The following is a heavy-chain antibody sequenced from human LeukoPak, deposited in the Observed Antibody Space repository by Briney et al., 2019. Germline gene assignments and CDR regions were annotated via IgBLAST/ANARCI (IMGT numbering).Heavy chain of an antibody. D-gene: IGHD2-15*01. CDR2: ISGSGGST. CDR1: GFTFSSYA. V-gene: IGHV3-23*01. J-gene: IGHJ4*02. CDR3: AKDRDIVVVVAATLFDY. Sequence: GGSLRLSCAASGFTFSSYAMSWVRQAPGKGLEWVSAISGSGGSTYYADSVKGRFTISRDNSKNTLYLQMNSLRAEDTAVYYCAKDRDIVVVVAATLFDYWGQGTLVTVSS.